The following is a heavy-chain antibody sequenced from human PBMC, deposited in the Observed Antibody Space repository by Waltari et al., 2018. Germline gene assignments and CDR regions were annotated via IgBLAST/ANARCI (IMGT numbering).Heavy chain of an antibody. CDR2: VHPNRGGT. J-gene: IGHJ5*01. CDR1: GYTFTAYY. Sequence: QVQLVQSGAEVKKPGASVKVSCRASGYTFTAYYLHWVRQPPGHGFEWMGWVHPNRGGTNYAKKFQGRVTMSSDTSMGTAYIELSGLRSDDTATYYCANLGSSWNYVPARGSWLDSWGQGTLVTVSS. V-gene: IGHV1-2*02. D-gene: IGHD1-7*01. CDR3: ANLGSSWNYVPARGSWLDS.